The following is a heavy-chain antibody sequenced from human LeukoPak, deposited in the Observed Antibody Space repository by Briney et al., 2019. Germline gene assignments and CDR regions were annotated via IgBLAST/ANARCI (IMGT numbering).Heavy chain of an antibody. CDR3: AREYSSSSGRAFDI. Sequence: GGSLRLSCAASGFTFTTYTMNWVRQAPGKGLEWVSYISSSSATIYYADSVKGRFTISRDNAKNSLYLQMNSLRAEDTAVYYCAREYSSSSGRAFDIWGQGTMVAVSS. V-gene: IGHV3-48*01. CDR1: GFTFTTYT. D-gene: IGHD6-6*01. CDR2: ISSSSATI. J-gene: IGHJ3*02.